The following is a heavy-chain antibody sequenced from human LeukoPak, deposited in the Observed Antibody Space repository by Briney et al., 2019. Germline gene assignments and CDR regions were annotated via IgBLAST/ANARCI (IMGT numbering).Heavy chain of an antibody. J-gene: IGHJ4*02. CDR2: IKSDGIST. CDR1: GFTLSNHW. V-gene: IGHV3-74*01. D-gene: IGHD5-24*01. Sequence: GGSLRLSCAVSGFTLSNHWMHWVRQAPGKGLVWVSRIKSDGISTSYADSVKGRFTISRDNAKNTLYLQMNSLGAEDTAVYYCARGDVESLDYWGQGTLVTVSS. CDR3: ARGDVESLDY.